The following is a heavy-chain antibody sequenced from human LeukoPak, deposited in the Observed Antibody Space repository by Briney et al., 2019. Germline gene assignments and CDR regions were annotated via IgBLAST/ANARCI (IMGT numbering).Heavy chain of an antibody. Sequence: GRSLRLSCAASGFTFSSYAMHWVRQAPGKGLEYVSAITRDGGSTFYANSVNGRFTISRDNSKNTLYLQMGSLRTDDMAMYYCAKVVGYGSGWYYEYWGQGTLVTVSS. D-gene: IGHD6-19*01. J-gene: IGHJ4*02. V-gene: IGHV3-64*01. CDR2: ITRDGGST. CDR3: AKVVGYGSGWYYEY. CDR1: GFTFSSYA.